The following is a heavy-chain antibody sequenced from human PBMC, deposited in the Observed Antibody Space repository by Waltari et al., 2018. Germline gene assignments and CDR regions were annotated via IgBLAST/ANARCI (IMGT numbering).Heavy chain of an antibody. D-gene: IGHD5-12*01. J-gene: IGHJ4*02. Sequence: QVQLVQSGAEVKKPGSSVKVSCKASGGTFSSYAISWVRQAPGQGLEWMGRIIPIFGTANYAQKFQGRVTITADKSTSTAYMELSSLRSEDTAVYYCAREKRWLQFKPYYFDYWGQGTLVTVSS. CDR1: GGTFSSYA. CDR2: IIPIFGTA. V-gene: IGHV1-69*08. CDR3: AREKRWLQFKPYYFDY.